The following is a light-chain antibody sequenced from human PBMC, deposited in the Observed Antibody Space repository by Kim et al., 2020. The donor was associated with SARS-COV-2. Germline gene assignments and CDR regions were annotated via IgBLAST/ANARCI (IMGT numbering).Light chain of an antibody. J-gene: IGLJ2*01. V-gene: IGLV1-47*02. CDR2: SNS. CDR3: AAWDDSLSGVV. Sequence: LSYLGTSSRPGSYDLYWYQALRGTAPKLLIYSNSQLPSGSPYRFAGSRSGTSASLAISGLQSEDEADYCCAAWDDSLSGVVFGGGTQLTVL. CDR1: SSRPGSYD.